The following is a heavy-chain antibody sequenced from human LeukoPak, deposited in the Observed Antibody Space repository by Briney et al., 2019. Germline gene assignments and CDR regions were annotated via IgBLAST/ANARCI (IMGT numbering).Heavy chain of an antibody. V-gene: IGHV3-7*01. J-gene: IGHJ6*03. CDR2: IKQDGSEK. Sequence: SGGSLRHSCAASGFTFSSYWMRWVRQAPGKGLEWVANIKQDGSEKFYVDSVKGRFTISRDNAKNSLYLQMNSLRAEDTAVYYCARYYYYYMDVWGKGTTVTVSS. CDR1: GFTFSSYW. CDR3: ARYYYYYMDV.